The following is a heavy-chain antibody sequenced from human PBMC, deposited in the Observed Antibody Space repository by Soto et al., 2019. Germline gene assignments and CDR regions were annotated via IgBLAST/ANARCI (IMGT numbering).Heavy chain of an antibody. D-gene: IGHD3-22*01. J-gene: IGHJ4*02. Sequence: PSETLSLTCTVSGGSIRDYYWGWIRRSPGKGLEWIGYIYYTGTTKYNPSLKSRVTISVDSSKNQFSLKLDSVTAADTAVYYCARLGGYYQAFDSWGQGTLVTVS. CDR2: IYYTGTT. CDR1: GGSIRDYY. CDR3: ARLGGYYQAFDS. V-gene: IGHV4-59*08.